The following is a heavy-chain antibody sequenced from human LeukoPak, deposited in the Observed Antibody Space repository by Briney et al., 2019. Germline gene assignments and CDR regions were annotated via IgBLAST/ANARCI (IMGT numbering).Heavy chain of an antibody. J-gene: IGHJ4*02. CDR1: GFTFSSYA. V-gene: IGHV3-64*01. CDR3: ARDPDGSGSPSRIYFDY. D-gene: IGHD3-10*01. CDR2: ISSNGGST. Sequence: GGSLRLSCAASGFTFSSYAMHWVRQAPGKGLEYVSAISSNGGSTYYANSVKGRFTISRDNSKNTLYLQMGSLRAEDMAVYYCARDPDGSGSPSRIYFDYWGQGTLVTVSS.